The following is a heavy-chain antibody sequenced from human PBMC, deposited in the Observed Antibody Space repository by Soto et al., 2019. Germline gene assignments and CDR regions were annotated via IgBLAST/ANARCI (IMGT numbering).Heavy chain of an antibody. CDR3: AKEMIASTLADFFDY. Sequence: EVQLLVSGGGLIQPGGSLRLSCEASGFTFSNYGMTWVRQAPGKGLEWVSTISGSGDRAFYADPVKGRFTISRDNSKNTLYLQMNSLSAEDTAIYYCAKEMIASTLADFFDYWGQGILVTVSS. V-gene: IGHV3-23*01. J-gene: IGHJ4*02. D-gene: IGHD2-21*01. CDR1: GFTFSNYG. CDR2: ISGSGDRA.